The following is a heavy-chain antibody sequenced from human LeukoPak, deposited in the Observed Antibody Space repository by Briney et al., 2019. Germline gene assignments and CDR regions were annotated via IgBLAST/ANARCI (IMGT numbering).Heavy chain of an antibody. D-gene: IGHD3-10*01. CDR2: INHSGST. Sequence: SETLSLTCAVYGGSFSGYYWSWIRQPPGKGLEWIGEINHSGSTNYNPSLKSRVTISVDTSRNQFSLKLSSVTAADTAVYYCARGGRDYYGSGSYYKAPFGYWGQGTLVTVSS. J-gene: IGHJ4*02. CDR1: GGSFSGYY. CDR3: ARGGRDYYGSGSYYKAPFGY. V-gene: IGHV4-34*01.